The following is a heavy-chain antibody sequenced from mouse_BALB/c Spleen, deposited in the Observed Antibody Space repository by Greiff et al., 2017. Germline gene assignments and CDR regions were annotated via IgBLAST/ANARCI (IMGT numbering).Heavy chain of an antibody. Sequence: QVQLQQSGAELVRPGSSVKISCKASGYAFSSYWMNWVKQRPGQGLEWIGQIYPGDGDTNYNGKFKGKATLTADKSSSTAYMQLSSLTSEDSAVYFCARHGPTMSTFAYWGQGTLVTVSA. D-gene: IGHD2-4*01. CDR3: ARHGPTMSTFAY. J-gene: IGHJ3*01. CDR2: IYPGDGDT. V-gene: IGHV1-80*01. CDR1: GYAFSSYW.